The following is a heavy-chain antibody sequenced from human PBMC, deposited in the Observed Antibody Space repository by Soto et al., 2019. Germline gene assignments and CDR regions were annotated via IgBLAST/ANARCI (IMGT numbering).Heavy chain of an antibody. CDR2: VNPNSNET. D-gene: IGHD1-26*01. Sequence: QVQLVQSGAEVKKPGASVKVSCEASGYTFSSYHISWVRQASGQGLEWMGWVNPNSNETDYAQKFQGRVTMTGNTSIRTAYMELSSLRSDDTAVYYCARDLAKGGGSAGFDYWGQGTLVTVSS. J-gene: IGHJ4*02. CDR3: ARDLAKGGGSAGFDY. CDR1: GYTFSSYH. V-gene: IGHV1-8*01.